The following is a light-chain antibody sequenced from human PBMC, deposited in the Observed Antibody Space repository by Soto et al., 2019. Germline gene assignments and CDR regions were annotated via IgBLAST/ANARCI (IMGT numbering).Light chain of an antibody. Sequence: EVVLTQSPGTLSLSPGERATLSCRTSQSVSGYYLTWYQHKPGQAPRLLIYGTSTRATGVPDRFSGSGSGTDFTLTISRLEPEDFAVYYCQHYVGSPPFTFGPGTKVD. CDR2: GTS. CDR3: QHYVGSPPFT. V-gene: IGKV3-20*01. CDR1: QSVSGYY. J-gene: IGKJ3*01.